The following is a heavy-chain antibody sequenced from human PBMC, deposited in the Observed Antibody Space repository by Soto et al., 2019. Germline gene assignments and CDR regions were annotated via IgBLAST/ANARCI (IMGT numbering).Heavy chain of an antibody. Sequence: PGGSLRLSCAASGFTFSTYAMSWVRQAPGRGLEWVSTISSADDTYYADSVRGRLTISRDNSKNILYMQMDSLRPEDTALYYCAKERRYFGSGSASSYYAMDVWGQGTTVTVSS. CDR1: GFTFSTYA. J-gene: IGHJ6*02. CDR3: AKERRYFGSGSASSYYAMDV. D-gene: IGHD3-10*01. V-gene: IGHV3-23*01. CDR2: ISSADDT.